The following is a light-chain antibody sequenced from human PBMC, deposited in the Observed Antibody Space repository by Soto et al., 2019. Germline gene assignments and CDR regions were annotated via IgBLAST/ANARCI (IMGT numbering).Light chain of an antibody. V-gene: IGKV3-20*01. CDR1: QTVSSGH. CDR3: QQYVSSPYT. J-gene: IGKJ2*01. Sequence: VLTQSPATLSLSPGERATLSCRASQTVSSGHLAWYQQKPGQAPRLLISGGTSRATGIPDRFSGSGSGTDFTLTVSRLEPEDFAVCYCQQYVSSPYTFGQGTKVDIK. CDR2: GGT.